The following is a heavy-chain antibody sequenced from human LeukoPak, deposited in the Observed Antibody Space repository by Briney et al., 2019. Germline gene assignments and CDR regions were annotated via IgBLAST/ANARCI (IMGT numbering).Heavy chain of an antibody. V-gene: IGHV1-2*02. CDR1: GYTFTGYY. J-gene: IGHJ1*01. D-gene: IGHD6-6*01. Sequence: ASVKVSCKASGYTFTGYYMHWVRQAPGQGLEWMGWINPNSGGTNYAQKFQGRVTMTRDTSISTAYMELSSLRSDDTAVYYCARYPYIAARPRGYFQHWGQGTLVTVSS. CDR3: ARYPYIAARPRGYFQH. CDR2: INPNSGGT.